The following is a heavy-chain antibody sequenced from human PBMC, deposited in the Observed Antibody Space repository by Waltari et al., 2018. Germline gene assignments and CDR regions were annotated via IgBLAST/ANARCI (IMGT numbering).Heavy chain of an antibody. D-gene: IGHD1-26*01. CDR3: AREVGATIGYFDY. CDR1: GYTFTYYD. Sequence: VQMVKASAGVQKPGAYVQSYCKASGYTFTYYDISWVRRAPGQWLEWMGWISAYNGNKNYAPKLQGRVTMTTDTSTSPAYMERRSLRSEDMAVYYCAREVGATIGYFDYWGQGTLVTVSS. CDR2: ISAYNGNK. J-gene: IGHJ4*02. V-gene: IGHV1-18*03.